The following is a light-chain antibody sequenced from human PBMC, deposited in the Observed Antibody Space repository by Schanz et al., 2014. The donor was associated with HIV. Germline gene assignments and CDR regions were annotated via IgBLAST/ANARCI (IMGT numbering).Light chain of an antibody. V-gene: IGKV3D-7*01. CDR3: QQYNTWPLT. CDR1: QSVGSRF. J-gene: IGKJ4*01. CDR2: GAS. Sequence: EIVMTQSPATLSVSPGERATLSCKASQSVGSRFLSWYQQKPGQAPRLLVYGASTRAIGIPARFSGSGSGTDFTLIISSLQPEDLGLYFCQQYNTWPLTFGGGTKVEIK.